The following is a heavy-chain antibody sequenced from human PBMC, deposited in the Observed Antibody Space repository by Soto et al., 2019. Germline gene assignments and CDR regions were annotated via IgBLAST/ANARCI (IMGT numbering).Heavy chain of an antibody. CDR2: IYYSGST. J-gene: IGHJ4*02. CDR3: ARRYGASFDY. Sequence: SETLSLTCTVSGGSIGRYYWSWIRQPPGKGLEWIGYIYYSGSTNYNPSLKSRVTISVDTSKNQFSLKLSSVTAADTAVYYCARRYGASFDYWGQGTLVSVSS. D-gene: IGHD4-17*01. CDR1: GGSIGRYY. V-gene: IGHV4-59*01.